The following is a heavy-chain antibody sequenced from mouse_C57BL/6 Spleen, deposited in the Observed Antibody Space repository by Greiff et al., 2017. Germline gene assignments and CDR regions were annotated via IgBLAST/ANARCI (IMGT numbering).Heavy chain of an antibody. CDR2: IYPGAGDS. CDR1: GYAFSSYW. CDR3: ARDGDYRAMDY. D-gene: IGHD2-4*01. Sequence: QVQLQQSGAELVKPGASVKLSCKASGYAFSSYWMNWVKQRPGKGLEWIGQIYPGAGDSNSNAKFKGKATLTADKSSSTAYMQLSSLTSEDSAVYFCARDGDYRAMDYWGQGTSVTVSS. V-gene: IGHV1-80*01. J-gene: IGHJ4*01.